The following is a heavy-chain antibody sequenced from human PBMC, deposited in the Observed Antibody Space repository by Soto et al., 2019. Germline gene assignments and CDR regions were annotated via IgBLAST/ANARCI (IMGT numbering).Heavy chain of an antibody. CDR1: GASISSTNNY. D-gene: IGHD2-2*01. CDR2: VSYNGNT. J-gene: IGHJ5*02. CDR3: ASRNREEDCSANSCYLTS. V-gene: IGHV4-39*02. Sequence: QLHLQESGPGLVKPSETLSLTCAVSGASISSTNNYWDWIRQPPVKGLEWIASVSYNGNTYYNPSLKSRVSISVHTSENHFSLQLSSAAAADTAVYYCASRNREEDCSANSCYLTSWGQGALVTVSS.